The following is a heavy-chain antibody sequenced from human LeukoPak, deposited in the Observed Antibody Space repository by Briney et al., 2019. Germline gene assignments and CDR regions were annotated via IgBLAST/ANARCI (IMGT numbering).Heavy chain of an antibody. CDR3: AKDEYGAPVDYFDY. Sequence: PGGSLRLSCAASGFTFSSYAMSWVRQAPGKGLEWVSPINGGGGNTFYADSVKGRFTISRDNSKNTLYLQMNSLRAEDTAIYYCAKDEYGAPVDYFDYWGQGTLVTVSS. V-gene: IGHV3-23*01. CDR1: GFTFSSYA. D-gene: IGHD4-17*01. J-gene: IGHJ4*02. CDR2: INGGGGNT.